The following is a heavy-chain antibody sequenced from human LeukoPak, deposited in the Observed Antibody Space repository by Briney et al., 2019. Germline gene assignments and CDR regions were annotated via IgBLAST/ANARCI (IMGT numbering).Heavy chain of an antibody. Sequence: GGSLRLSCAASGFTFSSYGMHWGRQAPGKGLEGVAIISHDGNNKYYADSVKGRFTISRDNSKSTLYLQMNSLRAEDTAVYYCAKEYLSGFDPWGQGTLVTVSS. J-gene: IGHJ5*02. CDR2: ISHDGNNK. CDR1: GFTFSSYG. CDR3: AKEYLSGFDP. V-gene: IGHV3-30*18. D-gene: IGHD1-14*01.